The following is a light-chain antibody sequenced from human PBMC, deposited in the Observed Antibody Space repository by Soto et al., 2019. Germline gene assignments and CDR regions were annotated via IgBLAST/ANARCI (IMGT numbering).Light chain of an antibody. CDR2: VAS. Sequence: DIQMTQSPSSLSASVGDRVSITCRASQRISTYLNWYQQKPGQGPKLLIYVASLLQSGVPSRFSGSGSGTEFTLTSSGLQPEDCATYYCQQSYDTLAITFGQGTRLEIK. CDR1: QRISTY. J-gene: IGKJ5*01. V-gene: IGKV1-39*01. CDR3: QQSYDTLAIT.